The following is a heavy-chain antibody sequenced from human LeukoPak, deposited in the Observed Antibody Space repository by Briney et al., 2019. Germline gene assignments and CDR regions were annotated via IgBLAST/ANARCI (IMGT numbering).Heavy chain of an antibody. D-gene: IGHD6-19*01. CDR3: ARGLIAVAGDAFDI. CDR1: GYTFTGYY. V-gene: IGHV1-2*02. Sequence: ASVKVSCKASGYTFTGYYMHWVRQAPEQGLEWMGWINPNSGGTNYAQKFQGRVTMTRDTSISTAYMELSSLRSEDTAVYYCARGLIAVAGDAFDIWGRGTMVTVSS. CDR2: INPNSGGT. J-gene: IGHJ3*02.